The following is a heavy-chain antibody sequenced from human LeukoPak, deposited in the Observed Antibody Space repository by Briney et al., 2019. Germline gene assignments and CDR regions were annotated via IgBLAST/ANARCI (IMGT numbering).Heavy chain of an antibody. CDR1: GFTISSYA. V-gene: IGHV3-30*04. CDR3: FGELFDY. D-gene: IGHD3-10*01. CDR2: ISYDGSNK. J-gene: IGHJ4*02. Sequence: GGSLRLSCAASGFTISSYAMHWVRQAPGKGLEWVAVISYDGSNKYYADSVKGRFTISRDNSKNTLYLQMNSLRAEDTAVYYCFGELFDYWGQGTLVTVSS.